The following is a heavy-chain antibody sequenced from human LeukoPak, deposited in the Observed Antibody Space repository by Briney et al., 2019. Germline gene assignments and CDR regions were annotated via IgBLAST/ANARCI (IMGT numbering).Heavy chain of an antibody. CDR3: ARELRYDNSDSGAF. CDR2: IYYSGST. V-gene: IGHV4-59*01. D-gene: IGHD3-22*01. Sequence: SETLSLTCTVSGGTISSYYWSWIRQPPGKGLEWIGYIYYSGSTKYDPSLKSRVTISVDTSKNQFSLKLSSVTAADTAVYYCARELRYDNSDSGAFWGQGTVVTVSS. CDR1: GGTISSYY. J-gene: IGHJ3*01.